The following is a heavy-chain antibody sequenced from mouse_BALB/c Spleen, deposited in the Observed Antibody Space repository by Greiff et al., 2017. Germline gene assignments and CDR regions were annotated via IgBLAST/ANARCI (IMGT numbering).Heavy chain of an antibody. D-gene: IGHD1-1*01. CDR2: INPSSGYT. CDR3: ARSATVVPFAY. V-gene: IGHV1-4*01. J-gene: IGHJ3*01. CDR1: GYTFTSYT. Sequence: VQLQQSGAELARPGASVKMSCKASGYTFTSYTMHWVKQRPGQGLEWIGYINPSSGYTNYNQKFKDKATLTADKSSSTAYMQLSSLTSEDSAVYYCARSATVVPFAYWGQGTLVTVSA.